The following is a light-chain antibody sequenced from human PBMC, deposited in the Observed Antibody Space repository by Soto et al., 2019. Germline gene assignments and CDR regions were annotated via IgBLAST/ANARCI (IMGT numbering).Light chain of an antibody. Sequence: EIVLTQSPGTLSLSPGERATLSCRASQSLSNSELAWYQQKPGQAPRLLIYDASNRATGIPARFSGSGSGTDFTLTIRSLEPEDFAIYYCQQRANWPLTTFGHGTRLEIK. J-gene: IGKJ5*01. V-gene: IGKV3D-20*02. CDR3: QQRANWPLTT. CDR2: DAS. CDR1: QSLSNSE.